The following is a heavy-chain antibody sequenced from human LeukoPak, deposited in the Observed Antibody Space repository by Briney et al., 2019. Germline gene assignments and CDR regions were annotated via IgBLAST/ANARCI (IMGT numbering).Heavy chain of an antibody. D-gene: IGHD3-22*01. CDR3: AKVYIGHDSSGYLDH. J-gene: IGHJ4*02. V-gene: IGHV3-30*18. Sequence: HPGGSLRLSCAASGFTFSSYGMHWVRQAPGKGLEWVAVISYDGSNKYYADSVKGRFTISRDNSKNTLYLQMNSLRAEDTAVYYCAKVYIGHDSSGYLDHWGQGTLVTVSS. CDR1: GFTFSSYG. CDR2: ISYDGSNK.